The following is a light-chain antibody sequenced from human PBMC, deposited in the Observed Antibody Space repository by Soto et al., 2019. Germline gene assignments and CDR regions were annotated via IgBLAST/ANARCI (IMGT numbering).Light chain of an antibody. J-gene: IGKJ5*01. CDR3: QQRSNWPPIT. CDR1: QSVSSY. V-gene: IGKV3-11*01. CDR2: DAS. Sequence: EIMLAQSPATLPLARGERTTLSCRDSQSVSSYLAWYQQKPGQAPRLLIYDASNRATGIPARFSGSGSGTDFTLTISSLEPEDFAVYYCQQRSNWPPITFGQGTRLEIK.